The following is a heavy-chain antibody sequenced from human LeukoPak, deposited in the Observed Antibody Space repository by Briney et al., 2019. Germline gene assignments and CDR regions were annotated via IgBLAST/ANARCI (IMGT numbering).Heavy chain of an antibody. CDR2: ISSSSSTI. Sequence: GGSLRLSCAASGFTFSSYSMNWVRQAPGKGLEWVSYISSSSSTIYYADSVKGRFTISRDNAKNSLYLQMNSLRAEDTAVYYCARGSRSASSGYYSSFDYWGQGTLVTVSS. CDR3: ARGSRSASSGYYSSFDY. D-gene: IGHD3-22*01. V-gene: IGHV3-48*01. CDR1: GFTFSSYS. J-gene: IGHJ4*02.